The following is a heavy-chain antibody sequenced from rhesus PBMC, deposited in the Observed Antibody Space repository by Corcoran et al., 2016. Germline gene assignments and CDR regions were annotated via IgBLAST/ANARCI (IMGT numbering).Heavy chain of an antibody. Sequence: EVQLVESGGGLAKPGGSLRLSCAASGFTFSSYWMNWVRQAPGNLLEWVSAINSGWGSTYYADSVKGRFTISRDNSKNTLSMQRNSLRAEDTAVYYCAKDGGSWNNPEYVEFWGQGALVTVSS. D-gene: IGHD1-20*01. V-gene: IGHV3S25*01. CDR3: AKDGGSWNNPEYVEF. CDR1: GFTFSSYW. J-gene: IGHJ1*01. CDR2: INSGWGST.